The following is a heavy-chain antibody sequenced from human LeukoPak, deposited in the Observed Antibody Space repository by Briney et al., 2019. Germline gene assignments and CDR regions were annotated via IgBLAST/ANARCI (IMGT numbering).Heavy chain of an antibody. CDR2: ISSSGKTI. CDR3: ARGGGKLELLVYYFEY. J-gene: IGHJ4*02. CDR1: GFIYSDYE. D-gene: IGHD1-7*01. Sequence: PGGSLRLSCATSGFIYSDYEIVWVRQAPGKGLEWISYISSSGKTIYYADSVKGRFTISRDNAKNSLHLQMNSLRAEDTAVYYCARGGGKLELLVYYFEYWGQGTLVTVSS. V-gene: IGHV3-48*03.